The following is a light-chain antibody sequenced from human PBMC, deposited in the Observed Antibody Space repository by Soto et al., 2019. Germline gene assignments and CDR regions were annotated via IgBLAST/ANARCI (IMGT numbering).Light chain of an antibody. CDR3: QQSYSNTQT. CDR1: QSIAGY. CDR2: SAS. Sequence: DIQMTQSPSSLSASVGDRVTITCRASQSIAGYLSWYQQKPGKAPKFLISSASSLPSGVPSRFSGSGSGTDFTLTISSLQPEDFATYYCQQSYSNTQTFGQGTKVDIK. V-gene: IGKV1-39*01. J-gene: IGKJ1*01.